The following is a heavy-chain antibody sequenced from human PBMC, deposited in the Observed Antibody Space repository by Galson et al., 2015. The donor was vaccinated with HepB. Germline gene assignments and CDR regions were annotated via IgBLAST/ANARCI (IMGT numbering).Heavy chain of an antibody. CDR2: ISSSSSTI. CDR3: GRACSSSSGRDGFDI. J-gene: IGHJ3*02. V-gene: IGHV3-48*01. CDR1: GFTFSSYS. D-gene: IGHD6-6*01. Sequence: SLRLSCAASGFTFSSYSMNWVRQAPGKGLEWISYISSSSSTIYYADSVKGRFTISTDNAKNSLYLQMNSLGAEDTAVYYCGRACSSSSGRDGFDIWGQGTMVTVSS.